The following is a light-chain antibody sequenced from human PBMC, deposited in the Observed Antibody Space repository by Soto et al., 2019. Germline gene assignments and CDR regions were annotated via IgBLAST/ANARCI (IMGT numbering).Light chain of an antibody. CDR3: HQYNNWPLT. CDR1: QSISSN. V-gene: IGKV3-15*01. J-gene: IGKJ4*01. Sequence: VMTQSPATLSVSPGERATLSCRASQSISSNLAWYQQKPGQAPWLLIYGASTRATGIPARFSGSGSGREFTLTLSSLQSEDFAVYYCHQYNNWPLTFGGGTKLEIK. CDR2: GAS.